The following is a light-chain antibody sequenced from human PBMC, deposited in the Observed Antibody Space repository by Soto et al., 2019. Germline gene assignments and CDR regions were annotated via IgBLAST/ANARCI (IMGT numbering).Light chain of an antibody. CDR3: QQYGTSPRT. Sequence: EIVLTQSPGTLSLSPGERATLSCRASQSVSSSYLAWYQQRPGQAPRLLIYAASSRATGIPDRFSGSGSGTDFTLTISSLEPEDFAVYYCQQYGTSPRTFGQGTKVDIK. CDR1: QSVSSSY. J-gene: IGKJ1*01. V-gene: IGKV3-20*01. CDR2: AAS.